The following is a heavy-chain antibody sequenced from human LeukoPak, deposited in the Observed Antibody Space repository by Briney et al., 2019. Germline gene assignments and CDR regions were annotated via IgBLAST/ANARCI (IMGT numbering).Heavy chain of an antibody. D-gene: IGHD3-3*01. CDR3: AKGDRNYDFWSGYYGH. Sequence: GGSLRLSCAASGFTFSSYGMHWVRQAPGKGLEWGAVISYDGSNKYYADSVKGRFTISRDNSKNTLYLQMNSLRAEDTAVYYCAKGDRNYDFWSGYYGHWGQGTLVTVSS. CDR2: ISYDGSNK. CDR1: GFTFSSYG. V-gene: IGHV3-30*18. J-gene: IGHJ4*02.